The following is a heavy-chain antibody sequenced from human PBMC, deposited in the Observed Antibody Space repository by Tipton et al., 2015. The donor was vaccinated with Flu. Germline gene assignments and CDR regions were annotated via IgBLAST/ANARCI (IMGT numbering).Heavy chain of an antibody. D-gene: IGHD7-27*01. J-gene: IGHJ4*02. Sequence: QLVQSGGGLVQPGGSLRLSCAASGFTFSSYEMNWVRQAPGKGLEWVSYITSSGNTISYADSVRGRFTISRDNTKKSLYLQLNSLRVEDTAIYYCATLTGDDYWGQGIRVTVSS. CDR2: ITSSGNTI. CDR3: ATLTGDDY. CDR1: GFTFSSYE. V-gene: IGHV3-48*03.